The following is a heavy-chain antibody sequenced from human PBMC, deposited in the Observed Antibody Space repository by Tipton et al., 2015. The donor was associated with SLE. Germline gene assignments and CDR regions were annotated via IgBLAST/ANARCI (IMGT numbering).Heavy chain of an antibody. V-gene: IGHV4-59*11. CDR2: IYSGGST. CDR1: GGSISSHY. Sequence: TLSLTCTVSGGSISSHYWSWIRQPPGKTLEWIGYIYSGGSTNYNPSLKSRVSISVDTSKNQISLKLSSVTAADTAVYYCARVWAYGDAFDIWGQGTMVTVSS. CDR3: ARVWAYGDAFDI. J-gene: IGHJ3*02. D-gene: IGHD4-17*01.